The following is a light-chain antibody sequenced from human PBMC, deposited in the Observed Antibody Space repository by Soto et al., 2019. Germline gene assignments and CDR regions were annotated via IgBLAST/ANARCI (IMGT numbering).Light chain of an antibody. CDR1: QSISSY. CDR3: QQSHSTPPT. CDR2: AAR. Sequence: DIQMTQSPSSLSASVGDRVTITCRASQSISSYLNCYQHKPGKAPKLLIYAARSLQSGVPSRFSGSGSGTDFTLTISSLQLEDIATYYCQQSHSTPPTFGQGTRLEVK. J-gene: IGKJ5*01. V-gene: IGKV1-39*01.